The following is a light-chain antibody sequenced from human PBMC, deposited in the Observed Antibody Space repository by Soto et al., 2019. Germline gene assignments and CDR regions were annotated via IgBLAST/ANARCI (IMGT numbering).Light chain of an antibody. CDR1: ESLFGF. V-gene: IGKV3-15*01. CDR2: GVS. J-gene: IGKJ2*01. CDR3: QSYNDWPFA. Sequence: DIVLTQSPATLSVSPGDRVTLSCRASESLFGFLAWYQQKPGQDPRRLMYGVSTRATGIPVRFSGGGSATDFTLTTSSLQSEDSAFYLCQSYNDWPFASGLGTRLEI.